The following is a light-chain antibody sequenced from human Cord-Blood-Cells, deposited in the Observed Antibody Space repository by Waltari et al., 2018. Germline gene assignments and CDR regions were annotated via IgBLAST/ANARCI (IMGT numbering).Light chain of an antibody. J-gene: IGKJ1*01. Sequence: DIQMTQSPSSLSASVGDRVTITCRESQSISSYLNWYQQKPGKAPKLLIYAASSLQSGVPSRFSGSGSGTDFTLTISSLQPEDFATYYCQQSYRTPWTFGQVTKVEIK. CDR3: QQSYRTPWT. V-gene: IGKV1-39*01. CDR2: AAS. CDR1: QSISSY.